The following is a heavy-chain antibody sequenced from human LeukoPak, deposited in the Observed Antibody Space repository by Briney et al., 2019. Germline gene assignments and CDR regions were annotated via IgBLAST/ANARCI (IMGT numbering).Heavy chain of an antibody. CDR2: IYYSGST. J-gene: IGHJ5*02. V-gene: IGHV4-59*01. CDR1: GGSISSYY. D-gene: IGHD3-22*01. CDR3: ARVSYYYDSSGYYQRWFDP. Sequence: PSETLSLTCTVSGGSISSYYWSWIRQPPGKGLEWIGYIYYSGSTNYNPSLKSRVTISVDTSKNQFSLKLSSVTAADTAVYYCARVSYYYDSSGYYQRWFDPWGQGTLVTVSS.